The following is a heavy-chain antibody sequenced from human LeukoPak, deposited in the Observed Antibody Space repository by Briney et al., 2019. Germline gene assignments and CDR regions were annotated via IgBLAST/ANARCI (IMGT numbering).Heavy chain of an antibody. CDR3: ASGAVTAIDY. Sequence: PSETLSLTCVVYGGSFSSYYWGWIRQPPGKGLEWIGSIYYSGSTYYNPSLKSRVTISVDTSKNQFSLKLSSVTAADTAVYYCASGAVTAIDYWGQGTLVTVSS. CDR2: IYYSGST. CDR1: GGSFSSYY. V-gene: IGHV4-39*01. J-gene: IGHJ4*02. D-gene: IGHD2-21*02.